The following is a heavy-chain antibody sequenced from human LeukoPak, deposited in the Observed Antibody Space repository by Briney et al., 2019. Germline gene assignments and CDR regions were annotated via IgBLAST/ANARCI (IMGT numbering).Heavy chain of an antibody. D-gene: IGHD4-17*01. J-gene: IGHJ4*02. CDR1: TFTFSNYA. CDR3: AKGTKVYGDSGFDY. Sequence: GFLRLSCAASTFTFSNYAMTWVRQAPGKGLEWVSALSGSGGSTYYADSVKGRFTISRDNSKDTLYLQMNSLRAEDTAVYYCAKGTKVYGDSGFDYWGQGTLVTVSS. V-gene: IGHV3-23*01. CDR2: LSGSGGST.